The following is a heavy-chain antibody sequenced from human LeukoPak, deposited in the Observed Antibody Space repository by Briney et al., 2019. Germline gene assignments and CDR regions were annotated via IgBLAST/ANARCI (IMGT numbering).Heavy chain of an antibody. V-gene: IGHV1-8*02. J-gene: IGHJ4*02. CDR3: ARAVRDQLLSDY. Sequence: ASVKVSCKASGYTFTSYGISWVRQAPGQGLEWMGWMNPNSGNTGYVQRFQGRVTMTGDTSISTAYMELSSLMSDDTAVYYCARAVRDQLLSDYWGQGTLVTVSS. CDR2: MNPNSGNT. D-gene: IGHD2-2*01. CDR1: GYTFTSYG.